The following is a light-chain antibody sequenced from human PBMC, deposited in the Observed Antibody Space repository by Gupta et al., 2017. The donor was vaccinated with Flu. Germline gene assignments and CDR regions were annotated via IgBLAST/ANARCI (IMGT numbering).Light chain of an antibody. CDR2: GEN. CDR3: NSPDSSSHQFV. Sequence: SSDLTQDPAVSVALGQTVIITCQGDTLRNYYTSWYQQKPGQAPMLVTYGENTRPSGIPDRFAGSRSGNTALFTITGAQAEEEADYYCNSPDSSSHQFVFGGGTKLTVL. J-gene: IGLJ2*01. V-gene: IGLV3-19*01. CDR1: TLRNYY.